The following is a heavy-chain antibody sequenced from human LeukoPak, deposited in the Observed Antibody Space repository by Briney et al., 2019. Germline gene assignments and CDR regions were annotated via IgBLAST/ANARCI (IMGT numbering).Heavy chain of an antibody. Sequence: PSETLSLTCNVSGASISSGDYYWSWIRQPPGKGLEWIGYISKSGGTYYNPSVSRRLTISRDTSKNQFSVRLSSVTAADTAVYYCARGGDIASSVGSHFDYWGQGSLVTVSP. V-gene: IGHV4-30-4*01. CDR2: ISKSGGT. CDR3: ARGGDIASSVGSHFDY. D-gene: IGHD5/OR15-5a*01. CDR1: GASISSGDYY. J-gene: IGHJ4*02.